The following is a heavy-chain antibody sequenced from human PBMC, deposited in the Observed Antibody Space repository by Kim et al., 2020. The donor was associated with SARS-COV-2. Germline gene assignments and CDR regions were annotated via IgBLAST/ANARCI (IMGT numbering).Heavy chain of an antibody. CDR2: ISAYNGNT. CDR1: GYTFTSYG. J-gene: IGHJ4*02. V-gene: IGHV1-18*01. Sequence: ASVKVSCKASGYTFTSYGISWVRQAPGQGLEWMGWISAYNGNTNYAQKLQGRVTMTTDTSTSTAYMELRSLRSDDTAVYYCARDRELRYFDKGGFDYWGQGTLVTVSS. D-gene: IGHD3-9*01. CDR3: ARDRELRYFDKGGFDY.